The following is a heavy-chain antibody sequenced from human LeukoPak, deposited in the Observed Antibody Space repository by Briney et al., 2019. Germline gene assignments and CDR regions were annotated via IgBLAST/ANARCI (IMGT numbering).Heavy chain of an antibody. J-gene: IGHJ5*02. CDR1: EYTFVGHY. Sequence: ASVKVSCKASEYTFVGHYMHWVRQAPGQGLEWMGWINPNSGVTTYAQKFQGRVTMTRDTSISTAYMKLSRLSSDDTAVYYCARGREYSYSWFDPWGQGTLVTVSS. D-gene: IGHD5-18*01. V-gene: IGHV1-2*02. CDR3: ARGREYSYSWFDP. CDR2: INPNSGVT.